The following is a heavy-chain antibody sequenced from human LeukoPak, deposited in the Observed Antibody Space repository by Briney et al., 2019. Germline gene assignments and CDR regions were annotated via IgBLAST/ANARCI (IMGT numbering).Heavy chain of an antibody. D-gene: IGHD1-14*01. CDR1: GFTFSGYG. Sequence: PGGSLRLSCEVSGFTFSGYGMPWVRQAPGKGREWVAVVWANGNTKYYADAVKGRFTISRDNSKNTLHLQIDSLRAEDTATYYCTRDNANRAYDYWGQGTLVTVSS. CDR3: TRDNANRAYDY. J-gene: IGHJ4*02. CDR2: VWANGNTK. V-gene: IGHV3-33*01.